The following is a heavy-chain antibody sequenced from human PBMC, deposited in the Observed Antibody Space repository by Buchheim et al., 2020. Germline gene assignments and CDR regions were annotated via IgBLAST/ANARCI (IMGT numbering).Heavy chain of an antibody. V-gene: IGHV3-23*01. J-gene: IGHJ4*02. CDR3: ARGPGSSAITPFDY. D-gene: IGHD6-6*01. CDR1: GFTFSNYA. Sequence: EVQLLESGGGSVQPGGSLRLSCAASGFTFSNYAMTWVRQAPGKGLEWVSGISGSGGGTWYADSVKGRFTISRDCSKKTLYLQMHSLRPDDTAVYYCARGPGSSAITPFDYWGQGTL. CDR2: ISGSGGGT.